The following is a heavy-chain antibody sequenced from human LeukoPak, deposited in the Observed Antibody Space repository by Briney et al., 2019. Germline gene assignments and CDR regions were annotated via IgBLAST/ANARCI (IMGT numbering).Heavy chain of an antibody. Sequence: GGSLRLSCAASGFTFSSYAVSWVRQAPGKGLEWVSAISGSGGSTYYADSVKGRFTISRDNSKNTLYLQMNSLRAEDTAVYYCAKATYSSSWHWGYWGQGTLVTVSS. CDR3: AKATYSSSWHWGY. D-gene: IGHD6-13*01. V-gene: IGHV3-23*01. CDR2: ISGSGGST. CDR1: GFTFSSYA. J-gene: IGHJ4*02.